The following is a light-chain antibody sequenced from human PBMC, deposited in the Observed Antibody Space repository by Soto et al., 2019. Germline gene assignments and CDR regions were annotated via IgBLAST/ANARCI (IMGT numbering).Light chain of an antibody. J-gene: IGLJ2*01. Sequence: QSALTQPASVSGSPGQSITISCTGTSSDVGAYNYVSWYQQHPGKAPKLMIYEVSNRPSGVSNRFSGSKSGNTASLTISGLQAEDEADYYCTSYTTSSTVAFGGGPKVTVL. V-gene: IGLV2-14*01. CDR3: TSYTTSSTVA. CDR1: SSDVGAYNY. CDR2: EVS.